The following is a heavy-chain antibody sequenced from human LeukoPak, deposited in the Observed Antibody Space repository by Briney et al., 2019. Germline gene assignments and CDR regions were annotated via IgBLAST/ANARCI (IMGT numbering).Heavy chain of an antibody. CDR1: GFTFSTYW. D-gene: IGHD3-22*01. CDR2: IKEDGSEK. J-gene: IGHJ4*02. V-gene: IGHV3-7*01. CDR3: ARDSSGYQ. Sequence: GGSLRLSCAASGFTFSTYWMSWVRQAPGKGLEWVANIKEDGSEKYYGDSVKGRFTISRDNAKNSLHLEMNSLRVEDTAMYYCARDSSGYQWGQGTLVTVSS.